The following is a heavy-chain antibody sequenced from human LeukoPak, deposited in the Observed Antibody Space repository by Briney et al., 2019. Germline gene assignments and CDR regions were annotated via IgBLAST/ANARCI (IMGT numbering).Heavy chain of an antibody. CDR3: ARDLHWVFD. Sequence: PGGSLRLSCAASGFSFTDAWMTWVRQAPGKGLEWVGRIRSKTAGGTTDLAAPVKGRFSISRDDSKNTLYLQMNSLKTEDTAVYYCARDLHWVFDWGQGTLVTVSP. D-gene: IGHD3-3*01. CDR2: IRSKTAGGTT. J-gene: IGHJ4*02. V-gene: IGHV3-15*01. CDR1: GFSFTDAW.